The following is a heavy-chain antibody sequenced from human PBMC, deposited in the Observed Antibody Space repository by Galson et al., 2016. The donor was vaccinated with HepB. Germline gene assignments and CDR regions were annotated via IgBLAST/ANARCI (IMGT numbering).Heavy chain of an antibody. CDR2: IYWDDDK. Sequence: PALVKPTQTLTLTCTFSGFPLSTFGVGVGWIRQPPGRALEWLALIYWDDDKRHNPPLNVRLTITKDTSKNQVVLTMANVDPVDTATYYCAHRPADFGVCSTASCKADYFDYWGQGTLVTVSS. CDR3: AHRPADFGVCSTASCKADYFDY. J-gene: IGHJ4*02. D-gene: IGHD2-2*01. CDR1: GFPLSTFGVG. V-gene: IGHV2-5*02.